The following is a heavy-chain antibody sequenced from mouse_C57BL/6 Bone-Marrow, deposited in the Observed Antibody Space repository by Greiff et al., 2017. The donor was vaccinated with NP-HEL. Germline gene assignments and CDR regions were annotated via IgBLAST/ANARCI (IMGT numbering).Heavy chain of an antibody. CDR2: ISYDGSN. J-gene: IGHJ1*03. Sequence: EVQRVESGPGLVKPSQSLSLTCSVTGYSITSGYYWNWIRQFPGNKLEWMGYISYDGSNNYNPSLKNRISITRDTSKNQFFLKLNSVTTKDTATYYCARRGSRWYFDVWGTGTTVTVSS. CDR1: GYSITSGYY. V-gene: IGHV3-6*01. D-gene: IGHD1-1*01. CDR3: ARRGSRWYFDV.